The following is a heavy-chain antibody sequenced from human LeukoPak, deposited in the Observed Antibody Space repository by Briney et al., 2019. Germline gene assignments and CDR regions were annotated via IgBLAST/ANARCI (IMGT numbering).Heavy chain of an antibody. D-gene: IGHD3-16*01. CDR2: ISGSGGST. V-gene: IGHV3-23*01. CDR1: GFTFSSYA. CDR3: AKGYYDYVWGSYYFDY. J-gene: IGHJ4*02. Sequence: QPGGSLRLSRAASGFTFSSYAMSWVRQAPGKGLEWVSAISGSGGSTYYADSVKGRFTISRDNSRDTLCLQMNSLRAEDTAVYYCAKGYYDYVWGSYYFDYWGQGTLVTVSS.